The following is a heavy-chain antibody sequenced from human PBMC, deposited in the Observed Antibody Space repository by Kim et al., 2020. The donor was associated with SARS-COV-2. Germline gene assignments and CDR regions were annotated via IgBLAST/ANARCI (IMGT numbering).Heavy chain of an antibody. V-gene: IGHV4-4*07. D-gene: IGHD3-22*01. J-gene: IGHJ5*02. CDR3: ASSDYYYDSRSFDP. Sequence: PSLKSRVPMSVDTSKNQFSLKLSSVTAADTAVYYRASSDYYYDSRSFDPWGQGTLVTVSS.